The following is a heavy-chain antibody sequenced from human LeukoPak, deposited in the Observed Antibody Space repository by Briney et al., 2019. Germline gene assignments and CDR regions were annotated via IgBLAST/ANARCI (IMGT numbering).Heavy chain of an antibody. J-gene: IGHJ3*02. D-gene: IGHD3-22*01. V-gene: IGHV5-51*01. Sequence: GESLKISCKGSGYSFSIYWIGWVRQMPGKGLEWMGMIYLGDSESRYSPSFQGQVTISADKSISTAYLQWSSLKASDTAMYYCARRSSGSYSDAFDIWGQGTMVTVSS. CDR2: IYLGDSES. CDR1: GYSFSIYW. CDR3: ARRSSGSYSDAFDI.